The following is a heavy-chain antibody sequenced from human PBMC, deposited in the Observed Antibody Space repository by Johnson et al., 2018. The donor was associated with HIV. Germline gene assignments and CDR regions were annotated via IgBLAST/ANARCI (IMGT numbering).Heavy chain of an antibody. D-gene: IGHD3-10*01. CDR2: ISFDGSTI. J-gene: IGHJ3*02. Sequence: QVQLVESGGGVVQPGRSLRLSCAASGFNFSNYGMYWVRQAPGKGLEWVAVISFDGSTIYYANSVEGRFTISRDNSRDTLSLQMNSLRVEDTALYYCARDSLLWFRELWPHDAFDIWGQGTMVTVSS. CDR3: ARDSLLWFRELWPHDAFDI. CDR1: GFNFSNYG. V-gene: IGHV3-30*19.